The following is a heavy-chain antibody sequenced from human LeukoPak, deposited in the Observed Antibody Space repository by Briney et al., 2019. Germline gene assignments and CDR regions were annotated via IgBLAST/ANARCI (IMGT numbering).Heavy chain of an antibody. Sequence: QPGGSLRLSCAASGFTFSSYGMHWVRQAPGKGLEGVAFIRYDGSNKDHAASVKGRFTISKDNSKNTLYLQMNSLRAEDTAVYYCAKEYCSGGSCLNYWGQGTLVTVSS. J-gene: IGHJ4*02. CDR2: IRYDGSNK. CDR1: GFTFSSYG. D-gene: IGHD2-15*01. V-gene: IGHV3-30*02. CDR3: AKEYCSGGSCLNY.